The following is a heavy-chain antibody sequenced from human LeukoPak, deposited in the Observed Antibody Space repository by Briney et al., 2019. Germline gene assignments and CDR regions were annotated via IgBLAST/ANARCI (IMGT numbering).Heavy chain of an antibody. J-gene: IGHJ3*02. CDR2: ISSDGNTK. CDR1: GFTFSSYA. Sequence: GGSLRLSCAASGFTFSSYAMHWVRQAPGKGLEWAAVISSDGNTKYYADSVKGRFTISRDNSNNTLYLQMNSLRADDKAIYYCARRRIVGSTDDAFDIWGQGTMVTLSS. D-gene: IGHD1-26*01. CDR3: ARRRIVGSTDDAFDI. V-gene: IGHV3-30-3*01.